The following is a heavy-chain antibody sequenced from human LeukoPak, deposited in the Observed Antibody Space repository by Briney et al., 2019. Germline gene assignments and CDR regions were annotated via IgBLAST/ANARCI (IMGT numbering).Heavy chain of an antibody. V-gene: IGHV3-23*01. J-gene: IGHJ4*02. CDR1: GFTFNNYA. CDR2: ISSSGGKK. Sequence: GGSLRLSCAASGFTFNNYAMNWVRQAPGKGLEWVSTISSSGGKKYYAGSVEGRFTISRDPAKNTLSLQMNSLRAEDTDRYYCGKANYFDDSGCYDYWGQGNLVTVSS. D-gene: IGHD2/OR15-2a*01. CDR3: GKANYFDDSGCYDY.